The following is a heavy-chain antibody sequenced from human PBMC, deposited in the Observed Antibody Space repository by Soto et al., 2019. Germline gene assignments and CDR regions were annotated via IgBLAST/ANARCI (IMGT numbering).Heavy chain of an antibody. Sequence: QVQLVQSGAEVKKPGASVKVSCKASGYTFTIYGISWVRQAPGQGLEWMGWISGYNGNTDYAQNLQDRVTLTTDASTSSVYMELRSLRSDDTAVYYCARVDSYDSSGYYGYWGQRTLITVSS. CDR2: ISGYNGNT. J-gene: IGHJ4*02. V-gene: IGHV1-18*04. CDR1: GYTFTIYG. CDR3: ARVDSYDSSGYYGY. D-gene: IGHD3-22*01.